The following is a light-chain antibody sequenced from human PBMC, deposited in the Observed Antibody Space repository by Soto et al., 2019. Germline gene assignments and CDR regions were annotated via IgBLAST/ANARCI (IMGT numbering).Light chain of an antibody. CDR1: QSINNW. CDR2: KAS. CDR3: QQYESFPLT. Sequence: DIQMTQSPSTLSASVGDRVTITCRASQSINNWLAWYQQKPGKAPKLFIFKASTLEIGVPSRFSGSGSGTEFTLSISSLQPDDFATYFCQQYESFPLTFGQGTKVEIK. J-gene: IGKJ1*01. V-gene: IGKV1-5*03.